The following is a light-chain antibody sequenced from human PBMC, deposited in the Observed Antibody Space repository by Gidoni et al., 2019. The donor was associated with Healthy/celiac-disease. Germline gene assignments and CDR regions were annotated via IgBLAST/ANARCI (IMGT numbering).Light chain of an antibody. CDR3: QQYGSSPTWT. Sequence: EIVLTQPPGTLSLSPGERATLSCRARPSVSSSYLAWYQQKPGQAPRLLSYGASSRATGIPDRFSGSGSGTDFTLAISRLEPEDFAVYYCQQYGSSPTWTFGQGTKVEIK. V-gene: IGKV3-20*01. CDR2: GAS. CDR1: PSVSSSY. J-gene: IGKJ1*01.